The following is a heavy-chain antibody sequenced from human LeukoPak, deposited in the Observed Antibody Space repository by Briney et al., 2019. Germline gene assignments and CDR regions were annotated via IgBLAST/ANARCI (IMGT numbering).Heavy chain of an antibody. CDR3: ARLNIGRQWLVDAFDI. D-gene: IGHD6-19*01. CDR1: GGSISSYY. CDR2: IYYSWST. J-gene: IGHJ3*02. Sequence: SETLSLTCTVSGGSISSYYWSWIRQPPGKGLEWIGYIYYSWSTNYNPSLKSRVPISVDTSKNQFSLKLSSVTAADTAVYYCARLNIGRQWLVDAFDIWGQGTMVTVSS. V-gene: IGHV4-59*08.